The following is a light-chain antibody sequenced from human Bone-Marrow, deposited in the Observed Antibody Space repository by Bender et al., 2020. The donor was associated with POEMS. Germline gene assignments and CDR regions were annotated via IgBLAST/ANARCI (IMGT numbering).Light chain of an antibody. CDR2: KTF. J-gene: IGLJ1*01. CDR3: QVWDTSSPYGYV. Sequence: QPVLTQPPSVSGTPGQRVIISCSGSSSNIGNNSVCWYQQLPGTAPKLLMYKTFDRPSGIPERFSGSNSGNTATLTISRVEVADEADYYCQVWDTSSPYGYVFGTGTKVTVL. V-gene: IGLV1-47*01. CDR1: SSNIGNNS.